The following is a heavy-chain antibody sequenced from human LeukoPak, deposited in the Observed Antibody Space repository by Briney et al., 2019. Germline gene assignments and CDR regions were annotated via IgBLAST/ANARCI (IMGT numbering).Heavy chain of an antibody. V-gene: IGHV3-53*01. CDR2: IYSGGST. Sequence: GRSLRLSCAASGFTFSSYAMHWVRQAPGKGLEWVSVIYSGGSTYYADSVKGRFTISRDKSKNTLYLQMNSLRAEDTAVYYCARGPTFLEWSLDYWGQGSLVTVSS. CDR3: ARGPTFLEWSLDY. D-gene: IGHD3-3*02. J-gene: IGHJ4*02. CDR1: GFTFSSYA.